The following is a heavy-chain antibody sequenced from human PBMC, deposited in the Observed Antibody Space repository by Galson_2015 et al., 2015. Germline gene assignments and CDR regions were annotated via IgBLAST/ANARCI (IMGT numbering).Heavy chain of an antibody. CDR3: AKPMACSDWCLSYFDY. CDR2: ISYDGTNK. CDR1: GFTFSSYA. J-gene: IGHJ4*02. Sequence: SLRLSCAASGFTFSSYAMHWVRQAPGKGLEWVALISYDGTNKYYPDSVKGRFTISRDNSKNTLYLQMNSLRVEDTAVYYCAKPMACSDWCLSYFDYWGQGTLVTVSS. V-gene: IGHV3-30*18. D-gene: IGHD2-8*02.